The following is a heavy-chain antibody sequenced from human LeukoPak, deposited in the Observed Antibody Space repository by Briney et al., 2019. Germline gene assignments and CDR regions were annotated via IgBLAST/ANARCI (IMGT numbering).Heavy chain of an antibody. J-gene: IGHJ4*02. CDR1: GGSISSGSYY. V-gene: IGHV4-61*02. CDR3: ARGYYDFWSAVGFDY. Sequence: SQTLSLTCTVSGGSISSGSYYWSWIRQPAGKGLEWIGRIYTSGSTNYNPSLKSRVTISVDTSKNQISLKLSSVTAADTAVYYCARGYYDFWSAVGFDYWGQGTLVTVSS. D-gene: IGHD3-3*01. CDR2: IYTSGST.